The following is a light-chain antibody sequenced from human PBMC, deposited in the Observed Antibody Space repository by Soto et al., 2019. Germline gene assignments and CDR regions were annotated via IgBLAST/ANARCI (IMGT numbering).Light chain of an antibody. Sequence: EIVMTQSPATLSVSPGERATLSCRASQSVSSNLAWYQQKPGQAPRLLIYGASTRATGIPARFSGSGSGTEFNLTINSLQSEDFAVYYCQQYNNWPQWAFGQGTKVEIK. J-gene: IGKJ1*01. CDR3: QQYNNWPQWA. CDR1: QSVSSN. V-gene: IGKV3-15*01. CDR2: GAS.